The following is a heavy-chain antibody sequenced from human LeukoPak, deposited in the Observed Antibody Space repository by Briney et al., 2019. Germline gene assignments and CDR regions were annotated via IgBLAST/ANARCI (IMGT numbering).Heavy chain of an antibody. Sequence: GGSLRLSCAASRFTFSSFAMNWVRQAPGKGLEWVSYISSSSSTIYYADSVKGRFTISRDNAKNSPFLQMNSLRDEDTAVYYCAASPYCSGAVCPPPWGQGTLVTVSS. J-gene: IGHJ5*02. V-gene: IGHV3-48*02. CDR3: AASPYCSGAVCPPP. D-gene: IGHD2-15*01. CDR1: RFTFSSFA. CDR2: ISSSSSTI.